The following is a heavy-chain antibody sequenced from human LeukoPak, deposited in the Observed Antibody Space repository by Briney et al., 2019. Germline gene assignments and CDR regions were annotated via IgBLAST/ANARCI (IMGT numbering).Heavy chain of an antibody. D-gene: IGHD6-13*01. CDR3: ARDIAAAGTSYYYYGMDV. CDR1: GHSFTSYW. CDR2: IDPSDSYT. J-gene: IGHJ6*02. V-gene: IGHV5-10-1*01. Sequence: GESLKISCKGSGHSFTSYWISWVRQMPGKDLEWMGRIDPSDSYTNYSPSFQGHVTISADKSISTAYLQWSSLKASDTAMYYCARDIAAAGTSYYYYGMDVWGQGTTVTVSS.